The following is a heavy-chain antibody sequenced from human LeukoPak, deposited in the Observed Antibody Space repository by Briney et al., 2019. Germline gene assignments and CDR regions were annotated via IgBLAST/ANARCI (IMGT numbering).Heavy chain of an antibody. CDR3: ARREYSSRSQYYFDY. V-gene: IGHV5-51*01. CDR1: GYRFTSYW. CDR2: IYPGDSDT. J-gene: IGHJ4*02. D-gene: IGHD6-13*01. Sequence: GESLKISCKGSGYRFTSYWIGWVRQRPGKGLEWMGIIYPGDSDTRYSPSFQGQVTISADKSISTAYLQWSSLKASDIAMYYCARREYSSRSQYYFDYWGQGTLVTVSS.